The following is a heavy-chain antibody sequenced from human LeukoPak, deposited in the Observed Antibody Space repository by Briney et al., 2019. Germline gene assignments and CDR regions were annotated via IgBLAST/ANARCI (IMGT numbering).Heavy chain of an antibody. CDR1: GFTFSTCG. CDR3: SSSGYLDWFDP. V-gene: IGHV3-30*02. D-gene: IGHD3-22*01. J-gene: IGHJ5*02. CDR2: INDGGNRK. Sequence: GGSLRLSCAASGFTFSTCGMHWVRQAPGKGLEWVAFINDGGNRKDYTDSVQGRLTISRDTSKNILYLQMNSLRVEDTAVYYCSSSGYLDWFDPWGQGTLVTVSS.